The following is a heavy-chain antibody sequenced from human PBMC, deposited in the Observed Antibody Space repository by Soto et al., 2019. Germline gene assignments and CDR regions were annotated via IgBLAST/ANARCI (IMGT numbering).Heavy chain of an antibody. J-gene: IGHJ6*02. CDR1: GSSISSSSYY. D-gene: IGHD1-7*01. CDR2: IYYSGST. V-gene: IGHV4-39*01. CDR3: ASPGGWNYVWYYYGMDV. Sequence: SETLSLTCTVAGSSISSSSYYWGWIRQPPGKGLEWIGSIYYSGSTYYNPSLKSRVTISVDTSKNQFSLKLSSVTAADTAVYYCASPGGWNYVWYYYGMDVWGQGTTVTVSS.